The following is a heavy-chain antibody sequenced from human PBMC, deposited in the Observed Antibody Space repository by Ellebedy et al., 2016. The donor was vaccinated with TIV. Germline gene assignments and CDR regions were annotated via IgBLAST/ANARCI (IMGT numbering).Heavy chain of an antibody. Sequence: GGSLRLXXKASGFSFSSYVMSWVRQAPGKGLKWVSGISRSGDRTYYADSVKGRFTISRDNSRNTLYLQMTSLRAEDTAVYYCVRDFDFWGQGTLVTVSS. CDR3: VRDFDF. CDR2: ISRSGDRT. CDR1: GFSFSSYV. J-gene: IGHJ4*02. V-gene: IGHV3-23*01.